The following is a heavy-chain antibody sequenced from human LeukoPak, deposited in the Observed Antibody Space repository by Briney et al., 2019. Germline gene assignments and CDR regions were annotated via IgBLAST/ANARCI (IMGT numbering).Heavy chain of an antibody. CDR1: GGSISSGGYY. CDR3: ASWYSSSWRPRFDY. J-gene: IGHJ4*02. D-gene: IGHD6-13*01. CDR2: IYYSGST. V-gene: IGHV4-31*03. Sequence: PSETLSLTCTVSGGSISSGGYYWSWIRQHPGKGLEWIGYIYYSGSTYYNPSLKSRVTISVDTSKNQFSLKLSSVTAADTAVYYCASWYSSSWRPRFDYWGQGTLVTVSS.